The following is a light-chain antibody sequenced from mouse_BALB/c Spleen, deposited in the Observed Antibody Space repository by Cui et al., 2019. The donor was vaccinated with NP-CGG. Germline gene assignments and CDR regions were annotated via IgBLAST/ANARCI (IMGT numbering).Light chain of an antibody. CDR1: SSVNY. Sequence: QIVLTPSLAIMSASPGQKFTITCSAFSSVNYMHWYQQKPGSSPKLWIYATSKLGLGVPACFSGSGSGTSYSLTISSMVAEDATAYFCHQWSSYPPTFGAGTKLELK. CDR2: ATS. V-gene: IGKV4-71*01. J-gene: IGKJ5*01. CDR3: HQWSSYPPT.